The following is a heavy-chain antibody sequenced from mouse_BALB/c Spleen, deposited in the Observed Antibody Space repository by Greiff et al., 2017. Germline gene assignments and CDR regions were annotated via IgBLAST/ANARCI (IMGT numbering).Heavy chain of an antibody. Sequence: EVKLVESGGGLVQPGGSLRLSCATSGFTFTDYYMSWVRQPPGKALEWLGFIRNKANGYTTEYSASVKGRFTISRDNSQSILYLQMNTLRAEDSATYYCARALYDYACAYWGQGTLVTVSA. J-gene: IGHJ3*01. CDR2: IRNKANGYTT. D-gene: IGHD2-4*01. CDR3: ARALYDYACAY. V-gene: IGHV7-3*02. CDR1: GFTFTDYY.